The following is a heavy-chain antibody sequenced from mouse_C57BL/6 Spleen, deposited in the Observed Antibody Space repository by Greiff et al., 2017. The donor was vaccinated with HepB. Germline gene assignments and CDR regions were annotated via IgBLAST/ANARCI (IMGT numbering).Heavy chain of an antibody. Sequence: EVKLQESGGGLVQPGGSLSLSCAASGFTFTDYYMSWVRQPPGKALEWLGFIRNKANGYTTEYSASVKGRFTISRDNSQSILYLQMNALRAEDSATYYCARYIGNLDYYGSSFAYWGQGTLVTVSA. CDR3: ARYIGNLDYYGSSFAY. CDR2: IRNKANGYTT. CDR1: GFTFTDYY. D-gene: IGHD1-1*01. V-gene: IGHV7-3*01. J-gene: IGHJ3*01.